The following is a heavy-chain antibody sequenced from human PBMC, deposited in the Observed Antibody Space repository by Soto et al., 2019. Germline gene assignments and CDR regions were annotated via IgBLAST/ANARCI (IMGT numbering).Heavy chain of an antibody. CDR2: INHSGST. V-gene: IGHV4-34*01. D-gene: IGHD7-27*01. CDR3: ARGWGLFDY. Sequence: SETLSLTCAVYGGSFSGYYWSWIRQPPGKGLEWIGEINHSGSTNYNPSLKSRVTISVDTSKNQFSLKLSSVTAADTAVYYCARGWGLFDYWGQGTLVTVSS. CDR1: GGSFSGYY. J-gene: IGHJ4*02.